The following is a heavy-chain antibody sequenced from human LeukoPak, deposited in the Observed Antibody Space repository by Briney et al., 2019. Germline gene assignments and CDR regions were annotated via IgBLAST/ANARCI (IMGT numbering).Heavy chain of an antibody. J-gene: IGHJ4*02. CDR3: ARDPTPDY. CDR2: ISGSSSTI. V-gene: IGHV3-48*02. Sequence: GGSLRLSCAASGFTLSSYSMNWVRQAPGKGLEWVSYISGSSSTIYYADSVKGRFTISRDNAKNSLYLQMNNLRDEDTAVYYCARDPTPDYWGQGTLVTVSS. CDR1: GFTLSSYS.